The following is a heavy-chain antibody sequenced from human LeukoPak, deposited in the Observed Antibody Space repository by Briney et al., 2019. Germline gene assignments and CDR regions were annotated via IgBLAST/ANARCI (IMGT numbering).Heavy chain of an antibody. CDR3: ARHNYDYVWGSYRTDDAFDI. CDR1: GYSISSGFY. Sequence: SETLSLTCSVSGYSISSGFYWGWIRQPPGRGLDWFGSIYHIGCTSYNPSLKSRLTISVDTSKNQFSLNLSSLTAADTAVYYCARHNYDYVWGSYRTDDAFDIWGQGTMVTVSS. D-gene: IGHD3-16*02. J-gene: IGHJ3*02. CDR2: IYHIGCT. V-gene: IGHV4-38-2*01.